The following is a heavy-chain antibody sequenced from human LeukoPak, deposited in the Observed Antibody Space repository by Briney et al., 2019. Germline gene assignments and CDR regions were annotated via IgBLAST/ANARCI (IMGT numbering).Heavy chain of an antibody. CDR2: INPSGGSA. Sequence: ASVKVSCKASGYTFTSYYMHWVRQAPGQGLEWMGIINPSGGSASYAQKFQGRVTMTRDMSTSTDYMELSSLRSEDTAVYYCARAVTVRYYFDYWGQGTLVTVSS. D-gene: IGHD3-10*01. CDR1: GYTFTSYY. V-gene: IGHV1-46*01. CDR3: ARAVTVRYYFDY. J-gene: IGHJ4*02.